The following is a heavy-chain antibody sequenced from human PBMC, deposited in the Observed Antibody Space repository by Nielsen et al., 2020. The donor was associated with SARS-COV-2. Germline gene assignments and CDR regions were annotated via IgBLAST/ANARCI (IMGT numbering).Heavy chain of an antibody. V-gene: IGHV2-5*01. D-gene: IGHD6-19*01. Sequence: SGSTLVKPTQTLTLTCTFSGFSLSTSGVGVGWIRQHPGKALEWLALIYWYDDKRYSPSLKSRLTITQDTSKNQVVLTMTNMDPVDTATYYCAHRGIAVAATGYFDYWGQGTLVTVSS. CDR1: GFSLSTSGVG. J-gene: IGHJ4*02. CDR2: IYWYDDK. CDR3: AHRGIAVAATGYFDY.